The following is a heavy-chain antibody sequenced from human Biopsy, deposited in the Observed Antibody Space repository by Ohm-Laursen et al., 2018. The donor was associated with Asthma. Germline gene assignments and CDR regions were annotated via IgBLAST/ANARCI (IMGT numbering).Heavy chain of an antibody. CDR2: ISNDGKNE. D-gene: IGHD3-9*01. J-gene: IGHJ6*02. CDR1: GFTFGDYW. CDR3: AREPIKATYFYGMDV. V-gene: IGHV3-30*03. Sequence: SLRLSCAATGFTFGDYWMSWVRQAPGKGLEGVAAISNDGKNEYYGDSVKGRFTISRDKSKSTLYLQLSSLRAEDTAVYFCAREPIKATYFYGMDVWGQGTTVTVSS.